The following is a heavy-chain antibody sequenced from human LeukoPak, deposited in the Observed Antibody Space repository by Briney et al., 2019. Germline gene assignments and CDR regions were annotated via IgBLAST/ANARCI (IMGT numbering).Heavy chain of an antibody. V-gene: IGHV3-33*01. CDR3: ARDPRSGYYYVDPSSGYNWFDS. CDR1: GFTFSSYG. J-gene: IGHJ5*01. Sequence: QPGRSLRLSCAASGFTFSSYGMHWVRQAPGKGLEWVAVIWYDGSNKYYADSVKGRFTISRDNSKNTLYLQMNSLRAEDTAVYYCARDPRSGYYYVDPSSGYNWFDSWGQGTLVTVSS. CDR2: IWYDGSNK. D-gene: IGHD3-22*01.